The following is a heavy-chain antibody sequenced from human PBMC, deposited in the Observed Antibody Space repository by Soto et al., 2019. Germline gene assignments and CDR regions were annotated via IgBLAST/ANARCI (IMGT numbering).Heavy chain of an antibody. J-gene: IGHJ4*02. CDR3: ASVTFYYGSGSYSYFDY. CDR1: GGSISSGDYY. V-gene: IGHV4-30-4*01. Sequence: PSETLSLTCNVSGGSISSGDYYWNWIRQSPGKGLEWIAYIHPSGSTNYNPSLKGRVAISVDTSKNQFSLKLTSVTAADTAVYYCASVTFYYGSGSYSYFDYWGQGAQVTVSS. D-gene: IGHD3-10*01. CDR2: IHPSGST.